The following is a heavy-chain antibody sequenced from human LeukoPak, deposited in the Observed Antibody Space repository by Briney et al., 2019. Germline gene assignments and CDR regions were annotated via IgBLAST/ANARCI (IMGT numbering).Heavy chain of an antibody. D-gene: IGHD6-13*01. CDR1: GFPFSNYW. CDR2: VNSDGSTT. Sequence: PGGSLRLSCAASGFPFSNYWMHWVRQAPGKGLVWVSRVNSDGSTTNYADSVKGRFTISRDNAENTLYMRMNSLRPEDTAVYDCARGYYSSSRIDYWGQGALVTVSS. V-gene: IGHV3-74*01. J-gene: IGHJ4*02. CDR3: ARGYYSSSRIDY.